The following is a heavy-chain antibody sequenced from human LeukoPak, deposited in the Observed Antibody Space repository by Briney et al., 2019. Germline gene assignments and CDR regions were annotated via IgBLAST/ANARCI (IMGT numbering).Heavy chain of an antibody. CDR1: GLTFSSYG. D-gene: IGHD5-24*01. CDR3: ARDGASRWLLLPYMDV. Sequence: GGSLSLSCAASGLTFSSYGMHWVRQAPGKGLEWVAVIWFDGTNKYYADSVKGRFTISRNNSKSTLYLQMNSLRAEDTAVYYCARDGASRWLLLPYMDVWGKGTTVTVSS. CDR2: IWFDGTNK. J-gene: IGHJ6*03. V-gene: IGHV3-33*01.